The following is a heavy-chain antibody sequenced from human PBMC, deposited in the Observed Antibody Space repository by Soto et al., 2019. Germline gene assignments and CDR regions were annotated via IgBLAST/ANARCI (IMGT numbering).Heavy chain of an antibody. V-gene: IGHV1-69*06. CDR1: EDTFRNYA. Sequence: SVKVSCKASEDTFRNYAISWVRQAPGQGLEWMGGIIPIFGTANYAQKFQGRVTITADTSANTVYLELSSLRSADTAVYYCAGFDNSGYPLYWHIDLWGRGTLVTVSS. D-gene: IGHD3-22*01. J-gene: IGHJ2*01. CDR2: IIPIFGTA. CDR3: AGFDNSGYPLYWHIDL.